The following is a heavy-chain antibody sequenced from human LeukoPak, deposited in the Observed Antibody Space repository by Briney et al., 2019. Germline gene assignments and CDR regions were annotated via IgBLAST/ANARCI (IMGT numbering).Heavy chain of an antibody. CDR1: GDSISSNY. CDR2: IHPSGST. CDR3: ARDRGGSSWYNWFDA. D-gene: IGHD6-13*01. V-gene: IGHV4-4*07. Sequence: PSETLSLTCTVSGDSISSNYWSWIRQPAGKGLEWIARIHPSGSTDHNPSLESRVTISVDTSKNQFSLKLTSVTAADTAVYYCARDRGGSSWYNWFDAWGQGTLVTVSS. J-gene: IGHJ5*02.